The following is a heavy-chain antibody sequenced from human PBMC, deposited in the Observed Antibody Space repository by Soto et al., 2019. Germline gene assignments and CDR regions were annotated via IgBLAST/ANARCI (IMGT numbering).Heavy chain of an antibody. CDR2: TNHSGST. J-gene: IGHJ6*01. Sequence: PDTLRPTCAGDGGTFRGCYWGWCIQPPGKGLEWIGETNHSGSTTYKPSLKSRVTLPLDTSHNPFPLKLSSVNAADTAVYYCARVRNWNYRGWYDYSNGMDALGQGSTVT. V-gene: IGHV4-34*01. CDR3: ARVRNWNYRGWYDYSNGMDA. D-gene: IGHD1-7*01. CDR1: GGTFRGCY.